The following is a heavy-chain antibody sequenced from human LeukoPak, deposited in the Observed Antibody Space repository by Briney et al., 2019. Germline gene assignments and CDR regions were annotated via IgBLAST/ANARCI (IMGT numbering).Heavy chain of an antibody. CDR1: GYTFTSYG. V-gene: IGHV1-18*01. CDR3: AMGATYYYDSSGGFDY. D-gene: IGHD3-22*01. Sequence: ASVKVSCKASGYTFTSYGISWVRQAPGQGLEWMGWISAYNGNTNYAQKLQGRVTMTTDTSTSTAYMELRSLRSDDTAVYYCAMGATYYYDSSGGFDYWGQGTLVTVSS. CDR2: ISAYNGNT. J-gene: IGHJ4*02.